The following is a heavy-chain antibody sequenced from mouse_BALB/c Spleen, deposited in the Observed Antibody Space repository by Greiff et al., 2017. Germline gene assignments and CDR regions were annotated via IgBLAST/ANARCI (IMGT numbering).Heavy chain of an antibody. V-gene: IGHV1-14*01. CDR2: INPYNDGT. J-gene: IGHJ3*01. Sequence: VQLQQSGPELVKPGASVKMSCTASGYTFTSYVMHWVKQKPGQGLEWLGYINPYNDGTKYNAKFKGTATLTSDKSSSPAYMELSSLTAEDSAVYYGARHYGRGADWWADWGQGTLVTVSA. CDR3: ARHYGRGADWWAD. CDR1: GYTFTSYV. D-gene: IGHD1-1*01.